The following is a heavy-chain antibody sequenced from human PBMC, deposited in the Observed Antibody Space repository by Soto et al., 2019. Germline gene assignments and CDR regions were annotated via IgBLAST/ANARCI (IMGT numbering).Heavy chain of an antibody. Sequence: GGSLRLSCAASGFSLSGYWMNWVRQAPGRGLEWVAIIKQDGSERYYVDSVKGRFTISRDNAKNSLYLQMSSLRVEDTALYYCARSSGWLHDYWGQGTLVTVSS. D-gene: IGHD6-19*01. CDR3: ARSSGWLHDY. CDR2: IKQDGSER. CDR1: GFSLSGYW. V-gene: IGHV3-7*01. J-gene: IGHJ4*02.